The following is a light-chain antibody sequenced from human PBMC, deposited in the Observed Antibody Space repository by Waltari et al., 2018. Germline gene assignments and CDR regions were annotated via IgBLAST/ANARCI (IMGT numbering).Light chain of an antibody. CDR1: SRDVGGYNS. V-gene: IGLV2-8*01. J-gene: IGLJ2*01. Sequence: QSALTQPPSAPGSPGQSVTISCTGTSRDVGGYNSVSWYQQPPGQSPKLRINEVSKRPSGVPDRFSGSKSGNTASLTVSGLQAEDEADYYCSSYAGSNNLVFGGGTKLTVL. CDR3: SSYAGSNNLV. CDR2: EVS.